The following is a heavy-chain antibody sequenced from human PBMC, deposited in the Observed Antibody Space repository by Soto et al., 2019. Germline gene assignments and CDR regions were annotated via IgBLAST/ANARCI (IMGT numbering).Heavy chain of an antibody. V-gene: IGHV1-69*13. Sequence: SVKVSCKASGGTFSSYAISWVRQAPGQGLEWMGGIIPIFGTANYAQKFQGRVTITADESTSTAYMELSSLRSEDTAVYYCARVSKLEIRFDPWGQGTLVTVSS. J-gene: IGHJ5*02. CDR3: ARVSKLEIRFDP. CDR1: GGTFSSYA. D-gene: IGHD1-7*01. CDR2: IIPIFGTA.